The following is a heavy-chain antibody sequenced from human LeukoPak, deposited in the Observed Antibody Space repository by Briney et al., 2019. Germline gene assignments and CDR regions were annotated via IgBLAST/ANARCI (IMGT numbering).Heavy chain of an antibody. D-gene: IGHD3-22*01. J-gene: IGHJ4*02. CDR3: AKEYYYDSSGYFHVLPTSALDY. V-gene: IGHV3-30*18. CDR1: GFIFTNYG. Sequence: PGGSLRLSCAASGFIFTNYGMHWVRQAPGKGLEWVAVISYDGSNKYYADSVKGRFTISRDISKNTLYLQMNSLRAEDTAVYYCAKEYYYDSSGYFHVLPTSALDYWGQGTLVTVSS. CDR2: ISYDGSNK.